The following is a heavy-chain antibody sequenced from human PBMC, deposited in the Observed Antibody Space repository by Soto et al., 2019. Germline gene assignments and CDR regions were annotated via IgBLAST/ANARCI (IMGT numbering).Heavy chain of an antibody. CDR1: GFTFSSYE. Sequence: GSLRLSCAASGFTFSSYEMNWVRQAPGKGLEWVSHISSSGSTIYYADSVKGRFTISRDNAKNSLYLQMNSLRAEDTAVYYCARVPVVVVPAAVYLYYYYYGMDVWGQGTTVTVSS. CDR2: ISSSGSTI. V-gene: IGHV3-48*03. CDR3: ARVPVVVVPAAVYLYYYYYGMDV. J-gene: IGHJ6*02. D-gene: IGHD2-2*01.